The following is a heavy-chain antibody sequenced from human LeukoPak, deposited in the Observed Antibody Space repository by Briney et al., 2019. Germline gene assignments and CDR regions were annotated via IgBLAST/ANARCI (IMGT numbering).Heavy chain of an antibody. CDR2: IYYSGST. Sequence: SETLSLTCTVSGGSISSYYWSWIRQPPGKGLEWIGYIYYSGSTNYNPSLKSRVTISVDTSKNQFSLKLSSATAADTAVYYCASSKYYNFWSGFFFDYWGQGTLVTVSS. CDR1: GGSISSYY. J-gene: IGHJ4*02. V-gene: IGHV4-59*08. CDR3: ASSKYYNFWSGFFFDY. D-gene: IGHD3-3*01.